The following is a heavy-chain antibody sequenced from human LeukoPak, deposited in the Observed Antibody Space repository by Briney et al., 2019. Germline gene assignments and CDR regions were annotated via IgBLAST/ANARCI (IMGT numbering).Heavy chain of an antibody. J-gene: IGHJ5*02. CDR1: GSSISSGGYY. CDR3: AGELRGFGELDNWFDP. CDR2: IYYSGST. Sequence: TLSLTCAVSGSSISSGGYYWSWIRQHPGKGLEWIGYIYYSGSTYYNPSLKRRVTISVDTSKNQFSLKLSSVTAADTAVYYCAGELRGFGELDNWFDPWGQGTLVTVSS. D-gene: IGHD3-10*01. V-gene: IGHV4-31*11.